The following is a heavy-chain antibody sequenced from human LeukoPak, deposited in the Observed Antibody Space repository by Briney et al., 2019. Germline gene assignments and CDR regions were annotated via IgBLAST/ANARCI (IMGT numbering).Heavy chain of an antibody. Sequence: ASVKVSCKASGYTFVDYYVYWIRQAPGQELEWMGWLNPRTGATKYAQKFQARVTMTRDTSKQTAYMELTSLRSDDTALYFCARDHRLGRTGYDMPADWGQGTLVTVSS. CDR3: ARDHRLGRTGYDMPAD. V-gene: IGHV1-2*02. D-gene: IGHD7-27*01. CDR1: GYTFVDYY. J-gene: IGHJ4*02. CDR2: LNPRTGAT.